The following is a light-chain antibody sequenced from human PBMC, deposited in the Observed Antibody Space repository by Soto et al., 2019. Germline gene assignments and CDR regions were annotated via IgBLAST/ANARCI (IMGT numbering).Light chain of an antibody. CDR1: SGDIGSYNR. V-gene: IGLV2-8*01. CDR3: KSYAGSNTYV. CDR2: EVV. Sequence: VLTQPASVSGSPGQSITISCTGTSGDIGSYNRVSWYQHHPGKAPRLIIYEVVQRPSGVPDRFSGSKSGNTASLTVSGLQAADEADYFCKSYAGSNTYVFGTGTKVTV. J-gene: IGLJ1*01.